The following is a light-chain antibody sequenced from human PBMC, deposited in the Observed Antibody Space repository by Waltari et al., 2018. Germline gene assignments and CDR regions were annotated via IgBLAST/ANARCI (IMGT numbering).Light chain of an antibody. CDR1: QRILSSSNNNNY. V-gene: IGKV4-1*01. CDR2: RAS. CDR3: QQYFNYPRT. J-gene: IGKJ1*01. Sequence: DIVMTQSPDSLAVSLGETATINCKSSQRILSSSNNNNYLAWYRQNPGQPPELLIYRASTRESGVPDRFAGSGSGADFTLTINNLQAEDVATYYCQQYFNYPRTFGQGTKVEI.